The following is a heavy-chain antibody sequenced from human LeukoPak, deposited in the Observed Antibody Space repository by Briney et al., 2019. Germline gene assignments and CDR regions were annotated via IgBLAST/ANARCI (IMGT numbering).Heavy chain of an antibody. CDR3: ARGDIVVVPAAIPYSRWALGAFDI. Sequence: ASVKVSCKASGYRFTDCYIHWVRQAPGQGLEWMGWINPNSGASGGTGYAPKFQGKVTMTRDTSISTAYMELSSLTSDDTAVYFCARGDIVVVPAAIPYSRWALGAFDIWGQGTMVTVSS. V-gene: IGHV1-2*02. J-gene: IGHJ3*02. CDR1: GYRFTDCY. CDR2: INPNSGASGGT. D-gene: IGHD2-2*01.